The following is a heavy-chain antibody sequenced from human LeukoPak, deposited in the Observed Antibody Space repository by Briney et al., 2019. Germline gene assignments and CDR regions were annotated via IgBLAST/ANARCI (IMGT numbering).Heavy chain of an antibody. CDR3: AKLFDWLLHFDY. V-gene: IGHV3-23*01. Sequence: AGGSLRLSCAASGFTFSSYGMSWVRQAPGKGLEWVSAISGSGGSTYYADSVKGRFTISRDNSKNTLYLQMNSLRAEDTAVYYCAKLFDWLLHFDYWGQGTLVTVSS. CDR2: ISGSGGST. J-gene: IGHJ4*02. CDR1: GFTFSSYG. D-gene: IGHD3-9*01.